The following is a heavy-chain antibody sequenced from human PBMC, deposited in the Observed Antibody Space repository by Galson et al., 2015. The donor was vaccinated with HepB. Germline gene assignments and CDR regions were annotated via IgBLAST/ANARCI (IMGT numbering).Heavy chain of an antibody. D-gene: IGHD6-13*01. CDR2: ISGSGGNT. J-gene: IGHJ4*02. CDR1: GFTFSSYA. V-gene: IGHV3-23*01. Sequence: SLRLSCAASGFTFSSYAMNWVRQAPGKGLEWVSAISGSGGNTYYADSVRGRFSISRDNSKNTLYLQMNSLRDEDTAVYYCAKTLSSSWQPLDYWGQGTLVTVSS. CDR3: AKTLSSSWQPLDY.